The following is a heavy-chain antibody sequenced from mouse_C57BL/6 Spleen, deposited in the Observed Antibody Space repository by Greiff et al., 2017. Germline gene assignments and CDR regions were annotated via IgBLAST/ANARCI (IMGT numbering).Heavy chain of an antibody. CDR3: ARDGYDGVDY. V-gene: IGHV1-55*01. CDR1: GYTFTSYW. Sequence: QVHVKQPGAELVKPGASVKMSCKASGYTFTSYWITWVKQRPGQGLEWIGDIYPGSGSTNYNEKFKSKATLTVDTSSSTAYMQLSSLTSEDSAVYYCARDGYDGVDYWGQGTTLTVSS. D-gene: IGHD2-2*01. CDR2: IYPGSGST. J-gene: IGHJ2*01.